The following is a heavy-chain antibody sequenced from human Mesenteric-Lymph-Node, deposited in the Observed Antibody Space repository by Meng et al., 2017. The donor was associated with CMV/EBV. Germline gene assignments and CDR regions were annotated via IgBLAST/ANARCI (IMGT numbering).Heavy chain of an antibody. J-gene: IGHJ5*02. Sequence: NFWIGWLRQGPGKDLEWLRVICPDDSGVRYNPSLQGQVTISADKSIKTAYLRWGSLKASDTAAYYCARRKTYYDFLGGWFDPWGPGTLVTVSS. CDR3: ARRKTYYDFLGGWFDP. CDR2: ICPDDSGV. V-gene: IGHV5-51*01. CDR1: NFW. D-gene: IGHD3-3*01.